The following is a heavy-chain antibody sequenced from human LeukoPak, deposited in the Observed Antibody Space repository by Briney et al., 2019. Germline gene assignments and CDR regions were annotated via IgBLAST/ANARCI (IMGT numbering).Heavy chain of an antibody. CDR1: GFTFSSYA. J-gene: IGHJ4*02. V-gene: IGHV3-30-3*01. CDR3: ARAPLGGIVVVSAATVDY. CDR2: ISYDGSNK. D-gene: IGHD2-2*01. Sequence: GRSPRLSCAASGFTFSSYAMHWVRQAPGKGLEWVAVISYDGSNKYYADSVKGRFTISRDNSKNTLYLQMNSLRAEDTAVYYCARAPLGGIVVVSAATVDYWGQGTLVTVSS.